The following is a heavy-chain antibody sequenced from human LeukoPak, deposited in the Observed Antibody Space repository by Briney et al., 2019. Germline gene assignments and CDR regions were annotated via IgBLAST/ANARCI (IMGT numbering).Heavy chain of an antibody. CDR2: MNPNSGNT. V-gene: IGHV1-8*01. CDR1: GYTFTSYD. D-gene: IGHD3-16*02. J-gene: IGHJ4*02. CDR3: ASVEALRLGELSLYLSFDY. Sequence: GASVKVSCKASGYTFTSYDINWVRQATGQGLEWMGWMNPNSGNTGYAQKFQGRVTITADKSTSTAYMELSSLRSEDTAVYYCASVEALRLGELSLYLSFDYWGQGTLVTVSS.